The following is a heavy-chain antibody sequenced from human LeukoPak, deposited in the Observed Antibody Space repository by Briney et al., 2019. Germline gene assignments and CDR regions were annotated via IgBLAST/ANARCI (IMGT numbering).Heavy chain of an antibody. J-gene: IGHJ4*02. CDR1: GFYFGDYG. CDR2: ITWNGEST. CDR3: ARDWRSGFSIDF. D-gene: IGHD3-22*01. Sequence: GGSLRLSCAASGFYFGDYGMSWVRQVPGKGLEWVAGITWNGESTSYAESVKGRFTISRDNTRSFLYLQMNSLGADDTAVYYCARDWRSGFSIDFWGQGLLVTVSS. V-gene: IGHV3-20*04.